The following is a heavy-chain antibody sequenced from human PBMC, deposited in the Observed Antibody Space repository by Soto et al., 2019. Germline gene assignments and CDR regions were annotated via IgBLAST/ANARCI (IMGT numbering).Heavy chain of an antibody. Sequence: QVQLVESGGGVVQPGRSLRLSCAASGFTFSSYAMHWVRQAPGKGLEWVAVISYDGSNKYYADSVKGRFTISRDNSKNTLYLQMNSLRAEDTAVYYCARDPLQPYYYDSSGYSFDIWGQGTMVTVSS. V-gene: IGHV3-30-3*01. CDR2: ISYDGSNK. D-gene: IGHD3-22*01. CDR1: GFTFSSYA. J-gene: IGHJ3*02. CDR3: ARDPLQPYYYDSSGYSFDI.